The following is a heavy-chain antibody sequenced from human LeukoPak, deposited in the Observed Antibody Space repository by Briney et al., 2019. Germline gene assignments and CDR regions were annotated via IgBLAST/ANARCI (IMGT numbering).Heavy chain of an antibody. CDR2: ISYDGSNK. J-gene: IGHJ6*02. CDR1: GFTFSSHG. CDR3: ARGGAAGIYGMDV. Sequence: GGSLRLSCAASGFTFSSHGMHWVRQAPGKGLECVTFISYDGSNKDYADSVKGRFTISRDNSKNTLYLQVDSLRPEDTAVYYCARGGAAGIYGMDVWGQGAIMTVTS. D-gene: IGHD6-13*01. V-gene: IGHV3-30*02.